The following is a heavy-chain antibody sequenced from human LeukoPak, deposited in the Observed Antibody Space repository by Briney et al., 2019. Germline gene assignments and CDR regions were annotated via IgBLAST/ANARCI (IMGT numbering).Heavy chain of an antibody. D-gene: IGHD6-13*01. V-gene: IGHV3-74*01. Sequence: PGGSLRLSCAASGFSFSIYWMHWVRQAPGKGLAWVSRVSSDGSSTSYADSVKGRFTISRDNARNTLFLQMNSLRAEDTAVYYCATLAAADTDYWGQGTLVTVPS. CDR1: GFSFSIYW. J-gene: IGHJ4*02. CDR3: ATLAAADTDY. CDR2: VSSDGSST.